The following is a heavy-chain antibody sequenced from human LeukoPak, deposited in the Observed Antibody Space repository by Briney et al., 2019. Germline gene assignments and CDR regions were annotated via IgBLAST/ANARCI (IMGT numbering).Heavy chain of an antibody. CDR1: GYTFTSHW. J-gene: IGHJ4*02. CDR2: IYPGDSDT. D-gene: IGHD2-15*01. CDR3: ARTSGYCSRERCYGEDY. Sequence: GESLKTSCKGSGYTFTSHWLAWVRQMPGKGLEWMGSIYPGDSDTRYSPSFQGHVTISADKAISTAYLQWSRLKASDTAMYYCARTSGYCSRERCYGEDYWGQGTLVTVSS. V-gene: IGHV5-51*01.